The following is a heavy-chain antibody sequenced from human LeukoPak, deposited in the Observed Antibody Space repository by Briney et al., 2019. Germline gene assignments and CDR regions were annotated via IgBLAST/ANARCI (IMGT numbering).Heavy chain of an antibody. CDR2: INPNSGGT. CDR3: ARIGYILYFDY. D-gene: IGHD2-2*02. J-gene: IGHJ4*02. V-gene: IGHV1-2*02. CDR1: GYIVTDYY. Sequence: ASVKLSLKAAGYIVTDYYLHWMRQGPAPGLEWMVWINPNSGGTNYAQTFKGRVTMTRDTSSTTAYLELRRWISDDTTVYYWARIGYILYFDYWGEGTLVTVSS.